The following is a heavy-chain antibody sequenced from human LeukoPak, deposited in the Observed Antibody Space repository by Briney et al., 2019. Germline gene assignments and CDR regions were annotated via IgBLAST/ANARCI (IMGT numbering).Heavy chain of an antibody. J-gene: IGHJ4*02. CDR1: GFAFDRFT. D-gene: IGHD2-21*02. V-gene: IGHV3-43*01. CDR2: IGRKSRYI. Sequence: PGGSLRLSCEASGFAFDRFTMPWVRQVPGKGLEWVSFIGRKSRYISYAESVTGRFTISRDNRKNSLYLQVNSLRSEDTAVYYCAKEKDCGGDCYFFDFWGRGTLVTVSS. CDR3: AKEKDCGGDCYFFDF.